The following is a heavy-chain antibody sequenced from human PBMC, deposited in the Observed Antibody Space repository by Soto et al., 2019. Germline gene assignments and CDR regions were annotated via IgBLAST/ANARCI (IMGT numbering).Heavy chain of an antibody. V-gene: IGHV1-2*04. CDR3: AREFNYGSGSYYNVVVPPSSYGMDV. CDR2: INPNSGGT. D-gene: IGHD3-10*01. J-gene: IGHJ6*02. Sequence: ASVKVSCKASGYTFTGYYMHWVRQAPGQGLEWMGWINPNSGGTNYAQKFQGWVTMTRDTSISTAYMELSRLRSDDTAVYYCAREFNYGSGSYYNVVVPPSSYGMDVWGQGTTVTVSS. CDR1: GYTFTGYY.